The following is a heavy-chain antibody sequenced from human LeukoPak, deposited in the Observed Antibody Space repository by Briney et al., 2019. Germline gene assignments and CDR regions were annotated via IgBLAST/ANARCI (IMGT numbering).Heavy chain of an antibody. CDR2: ISSDGSST. V-gene: IGHV3-74*01. Sequence: SYTVYSAAAGFTFRRHCVHSIHQAQGQWLLWVTRISSDGSSTSYADSVKGRFTISRGNAKNTLYLQMSSLRAEDTAMYYCARISLSGWVNDHWGQGTLVTVSS. D-gene: IGHD6-19*01. CDR1: GFTFRRHC. CDR3: ARISLSGWVNDH. J-gene: IGHJ4*02.